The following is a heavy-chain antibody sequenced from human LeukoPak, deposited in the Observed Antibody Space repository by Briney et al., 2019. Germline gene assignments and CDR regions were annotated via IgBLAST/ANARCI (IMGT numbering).Heavy chain of an antibody. D-gene: IGHD2-21*01. CDR2: ISASGNTA. Sequence: PGGSLRLSCTASGFTFSTYAMSWVRQAPGKGLEWVSAISASGNTAYYADSLKGRFTISRDNSKDTLFLQMNDLRAEDTALYYCAKAHYSGSWPLDYWGRGTLVTVSP. V-gene: IGHV3-23*01. CDR3: AKAHYSGSWPLDY. J-gene: IGHJ4*02. CDR1: GFTFSTYA.